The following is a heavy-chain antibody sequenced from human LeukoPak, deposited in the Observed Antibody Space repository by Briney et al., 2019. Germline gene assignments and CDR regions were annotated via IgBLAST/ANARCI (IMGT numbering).Heavy chain of an antibody. CDR1: GYNFIDYY. D-gene: IGHD3-22*01. Sequence: ASVKVSCKTSGYNFIDYYINWVRQAPGQGLEWMAWMNPNTGGTKFAQRFQGRVTMTRDTSICTAYMELSRLTSDDTAVYYCARGVSSSWFSSWFDSWGQGTLVSVSS. CDR2: MNPNTGGT. J-gene: IGHJ5*01. CDR3: ARGVSSSWFSSWFDS. V-gene: IGHV1-2*02.